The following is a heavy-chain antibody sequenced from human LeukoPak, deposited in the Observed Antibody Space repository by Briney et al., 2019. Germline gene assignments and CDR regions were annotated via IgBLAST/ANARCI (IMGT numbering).Heavy chain of an antibody. CDR3: QYHTSVGATYGGVDY. V-gene: IGHV3-48*03. D-gene: IGHD1-26*01. J-gene: IGHJ4*02. CDR1: GFTFSSYE. Sequence: GGSLRLSCAASGFTFSSYEMNWVRQAPGKGLEWVSYISSSGSTIYYADSVKGRFTISRDNAKNSLYLQMNSLRAEDTAVDYCQYHTSVGATYGGVDYWGQGTLVTVSS. CDR2: ISSSGSTI.